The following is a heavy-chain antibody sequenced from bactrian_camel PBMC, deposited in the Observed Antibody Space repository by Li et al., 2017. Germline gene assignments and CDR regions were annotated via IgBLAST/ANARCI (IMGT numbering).Heavy chain of an antibody. Sequence: DVQLVESGGGSVQAGGSLKLTCVPSGYIARDYCRAWVRQGPGKEREAVAVIGSDGDTVYGDSVKGRFVITKGKGADKNIHYLQMNALKPEDTAMYFCATDPRPSVAGCIATLLEFEYLYWGQGTQVTVS. J-gene: IGHJ4*01. CDR1: GYIARDYC. CDR3: ATDPRPSVAGCIATLLEFEYLY. D-gene: IGHD4*01. V-gene: IGHV3S67*01. CDR2: IGSDGDT.